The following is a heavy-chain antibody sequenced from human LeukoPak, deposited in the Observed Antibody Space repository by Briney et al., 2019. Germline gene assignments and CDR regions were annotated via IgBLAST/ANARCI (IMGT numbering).Heavy chain of an antibody. CDR1: GGSFSGYY. J-gene: IGHJ6*03. CDR3: ARGITMIGAYCYYYMDV. CDR2: INHSGST. D-gene: IGHD3-22*01. V-gene: IGHV4-34*01. Sequence: SETLSLTCAVYGGSFSGYYWSWIRQPPGKGLEWIGEINHSGSTNYNPSLKSRVTISVDTSKNQFSLKLSSVTAADTAVYYCARGITMIGAYCYYYMDVWGKGTTVTVSS.